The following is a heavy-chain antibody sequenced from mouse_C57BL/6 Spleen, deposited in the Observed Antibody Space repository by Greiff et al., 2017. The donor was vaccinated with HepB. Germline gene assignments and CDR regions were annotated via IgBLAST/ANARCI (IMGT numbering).Heavy chain of an antibody. CDR3: ARSGLTTVVATVAMDY. J-gene: IGHJ4*01. CDR2: IYPGDGDT. Sequence: QVQLQQSGPELVKPGASVKISCKASGYAFSSSWMNWVKQRPGKGLEWIGRIYPGDGDTNYNGKFKGKATLTADKSSSTAYMQLSSLTSEDSAVYFCARSGLTTVVATVAMDYWGQGTSVTVSS. CDR1: GYAFSSSW. D-gene: IGHD1-1*01. V-gene: IGHV1-82*01.